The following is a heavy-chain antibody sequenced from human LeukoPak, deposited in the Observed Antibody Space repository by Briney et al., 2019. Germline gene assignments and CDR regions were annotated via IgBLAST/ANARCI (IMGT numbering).Heavy chain of an antibody. CDR1: GGSFSGYY. J-gene: IGHJ4*02. D-gene: IGHD3-22*01. Sequence: SETLSLTCAVYGGSFSGYYWSWSRQPPGKGLEWIGEINHSGRTNYNPSLKSRVTISVDTSKNQFSLKLSSVTAADTAVYYCARGGYYDSSGYFTDFDYWGQGTLVTVSS. CDR2: INHSGRT. CDR3: ARGGYYDSSGYFTDFDY. V-gene: IGHV4-34*01.